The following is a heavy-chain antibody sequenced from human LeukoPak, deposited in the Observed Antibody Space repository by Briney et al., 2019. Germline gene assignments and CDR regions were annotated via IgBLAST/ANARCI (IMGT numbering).Heavy chain of an antibody. CDR3: AKNRGITMVRGVIDY. Sequence: PGGSLRLSCAASGFTLSSYAMSWVRQAPGKGLEWVSAISGSGGSTYYADSVKGRFTISRDNSKNTLYLQMNSLRAEDTAVYYCAKNRGITMVRGVIDYWGQGTLVTVSS. V-gene: IGHV3-23*01. J-gene: IGHJ4*02. CDR2: ISGSGGST. CDR1: GFTLSSYA. D-gene: IGHD3-10*01.